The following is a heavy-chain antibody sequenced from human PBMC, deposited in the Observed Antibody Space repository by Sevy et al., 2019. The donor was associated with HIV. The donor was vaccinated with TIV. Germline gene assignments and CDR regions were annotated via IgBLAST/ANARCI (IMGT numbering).Heavy chain of an antibody. V-gene: IGHV3-11*01. CDR3: ASDFRSGSYSIDAFDF. Sequence: GGSLRLSCAASGFTFSDYSMSWIRQAPGKGLEWLSYISSSGSTIYYGDSVKGRFTISRDNAKHSLYLQMNRLRAEDTAVYYCASDFRSGSYSIDAFDFWGQGTKVTVSS. D-gene: IGHD1-26*01. J-gene: IGHJ3*01. CDR1: GFTFSDYS. CDR2: ISSSGSTI.